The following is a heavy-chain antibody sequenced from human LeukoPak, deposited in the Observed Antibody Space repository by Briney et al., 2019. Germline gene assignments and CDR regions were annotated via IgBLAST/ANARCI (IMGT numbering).Heavy chain of an antibody. Sequence: GASVKVSCKASGYTFTGYYMHWVRQAPGQGLEWTGWINPNSGDTNYAQKFQGRVTMTRDTSISTAYMELSRLRSDDTAMYYCARAVDTAFLARDWGQGTLVTVSS. V-gene: IGHV1-2*02. CDR3: ARAVDTAFLARD. D-gene: IGHD5-18*01. CDR1: GYTFTGYY. CDR2: INPNSGDT. J-gene: IGHJ4*02.